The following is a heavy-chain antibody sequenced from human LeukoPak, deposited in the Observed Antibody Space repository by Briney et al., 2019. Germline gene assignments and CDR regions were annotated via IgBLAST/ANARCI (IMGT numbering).Heavy chain of an antibody. Sequence: SVKVSCKASGGTFSSYAISWVRQAPGQGLEWMGGIIPIFGTTNYAQKFQGRVTMTRDTSISTAYMELSSLTSDDTAVYYCARDRVGVGSSGWENWGQGTLVTVSS. V-gene: IGHV1-69*05. CDR3: ARDRVGVGSSGWEN. D-gene: IGHD6-19*01. CDR1: GGTFSSYA. CDR2: IIPIFGTT. J-gene: IGHJ4*02.